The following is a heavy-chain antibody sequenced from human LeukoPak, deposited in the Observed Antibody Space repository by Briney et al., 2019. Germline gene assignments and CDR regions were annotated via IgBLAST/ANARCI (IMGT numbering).Heavy chain of an antibody. Sequence: ASVKVSCKASGYTFTSYDINWVRQATGQGLEWMGWMNPNSDNTGYAQKFQGRVTITRNTSISTAYMELSSLRSEDTAVYYCARGLGYCSSTSCYTMPDYWGQGTLVTVSS. CDR2: MNPNSDNT. CDR3: ARGLGYCSSTSCYTMPDY. J-gene: IGHJ4*02. V-gene: IGHV1-8*03. D-gene: IGHD2-2*02. CDR1: GYTFTSYD.